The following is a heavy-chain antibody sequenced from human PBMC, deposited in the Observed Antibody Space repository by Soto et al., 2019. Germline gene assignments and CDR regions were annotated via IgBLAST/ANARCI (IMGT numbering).Heavy chain of an antibody. Sequence: QVQLVQSGDEVKKPGASVKVSCKASGYIFVNYGIAWVRQAPGQGLEWMGWISPYTGNTHSATKVQGRLTMTTDTHTSTAYMDLGSLTSDYTAVYYCVMVDNYVTPTPHDVWGQGTTVTVSS. CDR2: ISPYTGNT. V-gene: IGHV1-18*01. J-gene: IGHJ6*02. CDR1: GYIFVNYG. CDR3: VMVDNYVTPTPHDV. D-gene: IGHD3-16*01.